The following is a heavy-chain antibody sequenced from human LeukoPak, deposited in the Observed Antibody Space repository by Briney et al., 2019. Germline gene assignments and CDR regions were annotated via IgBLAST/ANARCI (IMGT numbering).Heavy chain of an antibody. CDR3: ARAVAGINPPLDY. Sequence: ASVKVSCKASGYTFTGYYMHWVRQPPGQGLEWMGWINPNSGGTNYAQKLQGRVTMTTDTSTSTAYMELRSLRSDDTAVYYCARAVAGINPPLDYWGQGTLVTVSS. D-gene: IGHD6-19*01. J-gene: IGHJ4*02. V-gene: IGHV1-2*02. CDR2: INPNSGGT. CDR1: GYTFTGYY.